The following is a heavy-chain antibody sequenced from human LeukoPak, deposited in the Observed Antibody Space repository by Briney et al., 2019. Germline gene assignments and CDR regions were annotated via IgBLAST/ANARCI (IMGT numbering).Heavy chain of an antibody. CDR2: ISYDGSNK. CDR1: GFTFSNFG. V-gene: IGHV3-30*18. CDR3: AKSPLGYYDSSGYYVDY. J-gene: IGHJ4*02. Sequence: GGSLRLSCAASGFTFSNFGMHWVRQAPGKGLEWVAVISYDGSNKYFADSVKGRFTISRDNSKNTLYLQMNSLRAEDTAVYYCAKSPLGYYDSSGYYVDYWGQGTLVTVSS. D-gene: IGHD3-22*01.